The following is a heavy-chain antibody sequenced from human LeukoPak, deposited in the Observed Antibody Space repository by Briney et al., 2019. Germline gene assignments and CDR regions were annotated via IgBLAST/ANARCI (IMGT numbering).Heavy chain of an antibody. CDR2: ISAYNGNT. D-gene: IGHD6-19*01. Sequence: ASVKVSCKASGYTFTSYGISWVRQAPGQGLEWMGWISAYNGNTNYAQKLQGRVTMTTDTSTSTAYMELRSLRSDDTVVYYCARDGQQWLSVPGAFDIWGQGTMVTVSS. J-gene: IGHJ3*02. CDR3: ARDGQQWLSVPGAFDI. CDR1: GYTFTSYG. V-gene: IGHV1-18*01.